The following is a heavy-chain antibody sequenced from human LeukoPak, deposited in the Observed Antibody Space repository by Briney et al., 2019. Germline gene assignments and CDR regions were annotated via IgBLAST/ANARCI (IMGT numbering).Heavy chain of an antibody. V-gene: IGHV3-23*01. CDR3: ARRVGGTPDY. J-gene: IGHJ4*02. CDR1: GFLISNNV. CDR2: IGADGHST. D-gene: IGHD1-26*01. Sequence: GGSLRLSCAASGFLISNNVMTWVRQAPGKGLEWVSAIGADGHSTDYANSVKGRFTISRDNSKNTLYLQMNSLSAEDTALYYCARRVGGTPDYWGRGTLVTVSS.